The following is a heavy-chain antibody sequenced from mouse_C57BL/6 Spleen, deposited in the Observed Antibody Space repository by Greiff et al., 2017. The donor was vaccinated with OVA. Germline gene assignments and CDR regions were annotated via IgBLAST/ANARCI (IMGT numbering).Heavy chain of an antibody. V-gene: IGHV1-22*01. Sequence: DVQLQESGPELVKPGASVKMSCKASGYTFTDYNMHWVKQSHGKSLEWIGYINPNNGGTSYNQKFKGKATLTVNKSSSTAYMELRSLTSEDSAVYYCAIPIYYAMDYWGQGTSVTVSS. CDR1: GYTFTDYN. J-gene: IGHJ4*01. CDR2: INPNNGGT. CDR3: AIPIYYAMDY.